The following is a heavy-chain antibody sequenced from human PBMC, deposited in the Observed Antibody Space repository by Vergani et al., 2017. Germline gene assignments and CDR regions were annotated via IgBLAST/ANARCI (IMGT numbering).Heavy chain of an antibody. CDR2: IIPIFGTA. V-gene: IGHV1-69*01. J-gene: IGHJ2*01. D-gene: IGHD3-16*01. Sequence: QVQLVQSGAEVKKPGSSVKVSCKASGGTFSSYAISWVRQAPGKGLEWMGGIIPIFGTANYAQKFQGRVTITADESTSTAYMELSSLRSEDTAVYYCARGLSYGGRIWYFDLWGRGTLVTVSS. CDR3: ARGLSYGGRIWYFDL. CDR1: GGTFSSYA.